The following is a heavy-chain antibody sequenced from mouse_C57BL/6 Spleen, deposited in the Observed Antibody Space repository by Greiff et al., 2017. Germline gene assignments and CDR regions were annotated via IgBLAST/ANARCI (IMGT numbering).Heavy chain of an antibody. CDR2: INPNNGGT. D-gene: IGHD1-1*02. V-gene: IGHV1-22*01. Sequence: EVKLMESGPELVKPGASVKMSCKASGYTFTDYNMHWVKQSHGKSLEWIGYINPNNGGTSYNQKFKGKATLTVNKSSSTAYMELRSLTSEDSAVYYCAREGVGYFDYWGQGTTLTVSS. CDR1: GYTFTDYN. J-gene: IGHJ2*01. CDR3: AREGVGYFDY.